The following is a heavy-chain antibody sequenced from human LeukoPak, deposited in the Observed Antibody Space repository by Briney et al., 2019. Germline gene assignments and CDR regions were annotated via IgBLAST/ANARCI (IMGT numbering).Heavy chain of an antibody. CDR2: IYYSGST. CDR3: HVVPAAIIPDPHYYFDY. Sequence: SQTLSLTGTVSGGSISSGDYYWSWIRQPPGKGLEWIGYIYYSGSTYYNPSLKSRVTISVDTSKNQFSLKLSSVTAADTAVYYCHVVPAAIIPDPHYYFDYWGQGTLVTVSS. V-gene: IGHV4-30-4*08. D-gene: IGHD2-2*02. CDR1: GGSISSGDYY. J-gene: IGHJ4*02.